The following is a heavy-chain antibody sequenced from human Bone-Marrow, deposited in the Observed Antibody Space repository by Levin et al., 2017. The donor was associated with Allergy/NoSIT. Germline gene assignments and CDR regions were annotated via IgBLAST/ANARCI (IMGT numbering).Heavy chain of an antibody. J-gene: IGHJ3*02. CDR1: GASISSDDFY. Sequence: SETLSLTCTVSGASISSDDFYWVWVRQPPGKGLEWIGSIRDLETTYDNPSLKSRLTLSLDPSKNHFSLKLNSLTAADTAVYYCARDGGEGFDIWGQGTMVTVSS. V-gene: IGHV4-30-4*01. CDR3: ARDGGEGFDI. D-gene: IGHD2-21*01. CDR2: IRDLETT.